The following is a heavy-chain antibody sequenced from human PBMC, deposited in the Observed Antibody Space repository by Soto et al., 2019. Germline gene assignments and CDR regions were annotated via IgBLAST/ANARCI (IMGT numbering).Heavy chain of an antibody. CDR2: INYSGTT. D-gene: IGHD2-2*01. CDR3: AELAGYCTGNSCYGNYAIDV. J-gene: IGHJ6*02. CDR1: GGSISSSNYY. V-gene: IGHV4-39*01. Sequence: SETLSLTCTVSGGSISSSNYYWVGIRQPPGKGLEWVGSINYSGTTYYNQSLQSRVNISVNTSKKQYSLELSTMTAADTAFFYCAELAGYCTGNSCYGNYAIDVWGQGTTVT.